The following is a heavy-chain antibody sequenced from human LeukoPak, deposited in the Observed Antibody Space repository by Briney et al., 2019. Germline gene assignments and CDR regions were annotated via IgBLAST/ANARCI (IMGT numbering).Heavy chain of an antibody. V-gene: IGHV4-61*02. CDR1: GGSISSGNYY. D-gene: IGHD7-27*01. CDR3: ASRKLGNDY. CDR2: IYTSGST. Sequence: SETLSLTCTVSGGSISSGNYYWSWIRQPAGKGLEWIGRIYTSGSTNYNSSLKSRVTISVDTSKNQFSLKLSSVTAADTAVYYCASRKLGNDYWGQGTLVTVSS. J-gene: IGHJ4*02.